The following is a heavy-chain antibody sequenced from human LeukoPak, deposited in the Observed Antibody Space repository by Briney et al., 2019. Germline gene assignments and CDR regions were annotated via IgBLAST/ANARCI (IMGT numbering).Heavy chain of an antibody. CDR1: GYIFTNNY. D-gene: IGHD6-13*01. CDR2: KNPTTGGT. J-gene: IGHJ4*02. CDR3: ARAQGSGSSFSARVFDY. Sequence: GASVKVSCKTSGYIFTNNYIHWLRRAPGQGLEWMGIKNPTTGGTSYAQRFQGRVTLTMDTSTRTVYMELYSLTSEDTAVYYCARAQGSGSSFSARVFDYWGQGTLVTVSS. V-gene: IGHV1-46*01.